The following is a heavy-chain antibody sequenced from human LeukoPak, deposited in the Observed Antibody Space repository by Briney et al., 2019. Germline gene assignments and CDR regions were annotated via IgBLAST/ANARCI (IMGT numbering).Heavy chain of an antibody. J-gene: IGHJ4*02. CDR1: GFTFSSYS. D-gene: IGHD3-10*01. CDR3: ARENLGSGSYHYYFDY. Sequence: GGSLRLSCAAFGFTFSSYSMNWVRQAPGKGLEWVSYISSSSSYIYYADSVKGRFTISRDNAKNSLYLQMNSLRAEDTAVYYCARENLGSGSYHYYFDYWGQGTLVTVSS. V-gene: IGHV3-21*01. CDR2: ISSSSSYI.